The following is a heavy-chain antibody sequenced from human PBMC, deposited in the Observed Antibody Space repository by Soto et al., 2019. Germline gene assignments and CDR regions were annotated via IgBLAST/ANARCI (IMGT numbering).Heavy chain of an antibody. V-gene: IGHV4-30-4*01. CDR1: GGSISSGDYY. CDR3: ARRGEFDAFDI. Sequence: QVQLQESGPGLVKPSQTLSLTCTVSGGSISSGDYYWSWIRQPPGKGLEGIGYIYYSGSTYYNPSLKRRVTISVDTSKSQFSLKLSSVTAADTAVYYCARRGEFDAFDIWGQGTMVTVSS. CDR2: IYYSGST. J-gene: IGHJ3*02. D-gene: IGHD3-10*01.